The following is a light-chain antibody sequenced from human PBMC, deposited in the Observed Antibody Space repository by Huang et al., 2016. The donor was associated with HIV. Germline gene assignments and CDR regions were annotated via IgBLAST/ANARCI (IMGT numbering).Light chain of an antibody. Sequence: MQQTQSPFSLSASVGDRVTLTCQARQSIDGYLNWYQHKPGNAPKLLIASASTLHTGVLPRFSGSGSGTDYTLIIDNLQPDDLATYFCQQSYSTLITCGQGSRLDTK. V-gene: IGKV1-39*01. CDR3: QQSYSTLIT. CDR2: SAS. CDR1: QSIDGY. J-gene: IGKJ5*01.